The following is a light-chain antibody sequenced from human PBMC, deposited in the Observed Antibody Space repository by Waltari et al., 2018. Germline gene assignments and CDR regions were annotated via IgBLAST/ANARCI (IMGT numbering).Light chain of an antibody. J-gene: IGKJ3*01. CDR1: QSVLYSSNNKKY. Sequence: DIVMTKSPDSLAVGLGERATINCKSTQSVLYSSNNKKYLACYQQKPGQPPKLLIYWASPRESGVPDRFSGSGSGTDFPLTISSLHAEDVAVYYCQQYYSTLTFGPGTKVDIK. CDR3: QQYYSTLT. V-gene: IGKV4-1*01. CDR2: WAS.